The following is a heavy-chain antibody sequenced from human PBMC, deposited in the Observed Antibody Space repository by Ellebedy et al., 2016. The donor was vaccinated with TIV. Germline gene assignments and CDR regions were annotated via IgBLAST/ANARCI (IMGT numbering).Heavy chain of an antibody. CDR1: GYTFTSYY. V-gene: IGHV1-46*04. CDR2: INPSGGST. J-gene: IGHJ5*02. Sequence: ASVKVSCKASGYTFTSYYMHWVQQAPGQGLEWMGIINPSGGSTSYAQKLQGRVTMTRDTSTSTVYMELSSLRSEDTAVYYCARSRAAAGMKNWFDPWGQGTLVTVSS. CDR3: ARSRAAAGMKNWFDP. D-gene: IGHD6-13*01.